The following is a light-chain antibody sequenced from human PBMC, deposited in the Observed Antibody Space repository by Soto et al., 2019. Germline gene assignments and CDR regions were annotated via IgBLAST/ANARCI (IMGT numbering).Light chain of an antibody. CDR2: KVS. Sequence: IVMTQTPLSSAVILGQPASISCRSTQSLVDSDGNTYLSWLHQRPGQPPRLLIYKVSNRLSGVPDRFSGSGAGTYFTLRISRVEAEDVELYYCMQATQFPWTFGQGTKVDIK. CDR3: MQATQFPWT. CDR1: QSLVDSDGNTY. V-gene: IGKV2-24*01. J-gene: IGKJ1*01.